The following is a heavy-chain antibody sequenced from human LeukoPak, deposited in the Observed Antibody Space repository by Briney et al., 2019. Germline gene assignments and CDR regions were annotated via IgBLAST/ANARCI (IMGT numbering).Heavy chain of an antibody. V-gene: IGHV3-49*03. CDR1: GFTFGDYS. CDR2: IRSEPYGAKT. D-gene: IGHD3-10*01. Sequence: GGSLRLSCTGSGFTFGDYSMSRFRQAPGKGLEWLGLIRSEPYGAKTEYAASVKGRFTISRDDSNNTAFLQVNSLKTEDTAVYYCARELWFGDFFSPFDPRGQGTLVIVSS. J-gene: IGHJ5*02. CDR3: ARELWFGDFFSPFDP.